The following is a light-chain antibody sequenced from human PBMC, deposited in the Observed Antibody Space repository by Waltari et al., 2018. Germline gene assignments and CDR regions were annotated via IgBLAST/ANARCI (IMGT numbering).Light chain of an antibody. V-gene: IGKV1-5*03. Sequence: DIQMTQSPSTLSASVGDRVTITCRASQSISSWLAWYQQKPGKAPNLLIYKASTLQTGVPSRVSGSGSGTEYTLTISNLQPDDFATYYCQQYDSYWTFGQGTKVEIK. J-gene: IGKJ1*01. CDR2: KAS. CDR3: QQYDSYWT. CDR1: QSISSW.